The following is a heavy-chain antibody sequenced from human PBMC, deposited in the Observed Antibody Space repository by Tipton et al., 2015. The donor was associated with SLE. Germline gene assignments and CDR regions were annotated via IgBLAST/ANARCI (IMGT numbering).Heavy chain of an antibody. D-gene: IGHD3-22*01. CDR2: IYYSGST. CDR1: GRSISSGSYY. CDR3: ARGDYYDSSGHDAFDI. J-gene: IGHJ3*02. Sequence: LRLSCTVSGRSISSGSYYWSWIRQPAGKGLEWLGYIYYSGSTNYNPSLKSRVTISVDTSKNQFSLKLSSVTAADTAMYYCARGDYYDSSGHDAFDIWGQGTMVTVSS. V-gene: IGHV4-61*10.